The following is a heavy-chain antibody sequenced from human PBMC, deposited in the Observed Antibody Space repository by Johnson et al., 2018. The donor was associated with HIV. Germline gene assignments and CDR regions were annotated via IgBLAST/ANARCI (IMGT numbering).Heavy chain of an antibody. Sequence: QVKLVESGGGVVQPGRSLRLSCAASGFTFSSYGMHWVRQAPGKGLEWVAVISCDGSNKYYADSVKGRFTISRDNANNTLYLQMNRLSAEDTAVYYCARIVGATLAFYILGQGTMVTVSS. CDR3: ARIVGATLAFYI. CDR1: GFTFSSYG. J-gene: IGHJ3*02. CDR2: ISCDGSNK. V-gene: IGHV3-30*03. D-gene: IGHD1-26*01.